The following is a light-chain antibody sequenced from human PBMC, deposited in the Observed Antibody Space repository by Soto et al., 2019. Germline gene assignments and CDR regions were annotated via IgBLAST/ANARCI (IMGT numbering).Light chain of an antibody. Sequence: QSVVTQAPSVSGAPGQRVTFSCTGSSSNIGAGYDVHWYQQLPGTAPKLLIYGNDNRPSGVPDRFSGSKSGTSASLAITGLQAEDEADYYCQSYDSSLNNVVFGGGTKLTVL. CDR1: SSNIGAGYD. V-gene: IGLV1-40*01. CDR3: QSYDSSLNNVV. J-gene: IGLJ2*01. CDR2: GND.